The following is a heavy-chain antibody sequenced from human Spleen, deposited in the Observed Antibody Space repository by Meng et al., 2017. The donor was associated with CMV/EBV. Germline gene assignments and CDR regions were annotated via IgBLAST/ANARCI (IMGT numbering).Heavy chain of an antibody. V-gene: IGHV3-53*01. Sequence: GGSLRLSCAASGFTVSSNYMSWVRQAPGKGLEWVSIIYSGGSTYYADSVKGRFTISRDNSKNTVYLQMNSLRAEDTAVYYCAKDQLLYGIGAFDIWGQGTMVTVSS. J-gene: IGHJ3*02. CDR1: GFTVSSNY. D-gene: IGHD2-2*02. CDR3: AKDQLLYGIGAFDI. CDR2: IYSGGST.